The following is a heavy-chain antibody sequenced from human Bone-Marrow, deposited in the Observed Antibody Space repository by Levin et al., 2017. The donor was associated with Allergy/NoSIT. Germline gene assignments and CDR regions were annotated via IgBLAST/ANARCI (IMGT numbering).Heavy chain of an antibody. J-gene: IGHJ4*02. CDR3: AKAMGVFWSGGVIDY. CDR2: ISYDGSNQ. CDR1: GFTFSSYG. Sequence: PTGGSLRLSCAASGFTFSSYGMHWVRQAPGKGLEWVAVISYDGSNQYYSDSVKGRFTISRDNSENTLFLQMNSLRPEDTAVYYCAKAMGVFWSGGVIDYWGQGTPVTVSS. V-gene: IGHV3-30*18. D-gene: IGHD3-3*01.